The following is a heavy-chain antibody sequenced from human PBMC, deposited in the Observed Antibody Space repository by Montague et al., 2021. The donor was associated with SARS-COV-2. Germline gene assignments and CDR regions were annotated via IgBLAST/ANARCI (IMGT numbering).Heavy chain of an antibody. CDR1: GGSINNYY. V-gene: IGHV4-59*13. D-gene: IGHD2-21*01. J-gene: IGHJ2*01. CDR2: IYYSGSVTT. CDR3: ARRGGGEVFARFMYWYFDV. Sequence: SETLSLTCSVSGGSINNYYWGWVRQSPGKGLEWIGYIYYSGSVTTSYNPSLKSRVSTSVDTWENQFSLKLTSVTAADTAVYYCARRGGGEVFARFMYWYFDVWSRGSLVTVSS.